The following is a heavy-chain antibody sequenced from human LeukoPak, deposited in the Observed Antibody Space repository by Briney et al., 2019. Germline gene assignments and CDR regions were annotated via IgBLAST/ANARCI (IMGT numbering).Heavy chain of an antibody. CDR3: ARHRGNTAMVDN. CDR1: GGSISNYY. V-gene: IGHV4-59*08. D-gene: IGHD5-18*01. Sequence: PSETLSLTCTVSGGSISNYYWSWIRQPPGKGLEWIGYIYYSGSTNYNSSLKSRVTISVDTPKNQFSLKLTSVTAADTAVYYCARHRGNTAMVDNWGQGTLVTVSS. J-gene: IGHJ4*02. CDR2: IYYSGST.